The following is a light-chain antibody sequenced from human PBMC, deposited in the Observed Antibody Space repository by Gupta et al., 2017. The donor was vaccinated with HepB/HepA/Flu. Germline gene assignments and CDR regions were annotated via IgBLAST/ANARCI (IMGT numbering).Light chain of an antibody. CDR1: SSDVGAYNY. CDR2: DVS. V-gene: IGLV2-8*01. CDR3: NSYRNSYV. Sequence: QSALTQPPSASGSPGQSVTISCTGTSSDVGAYNYVSRYQQHPAKAPILCMYDVSTRPSGVPLCFSGSNYATTLSLTVSGLQADDESYYYSNSYRNSYVFGGGTKVTVL. J-gene: IGLJ1*01.